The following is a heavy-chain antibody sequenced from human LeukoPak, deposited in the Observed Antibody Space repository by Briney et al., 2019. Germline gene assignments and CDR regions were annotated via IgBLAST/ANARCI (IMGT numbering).Heavy chain of an antibody. V-gene: IGHV3-7*01. CDR1: GFTFTNAW. J-gene: IGHJ3*02. D-gene: IGHD6-19*01. Sequence: GGSLRLSCAASGFTFTNAWMSWVRQAPGKGLEWVANIKQDGSEKYYVDAVKGRFTISRDNAKNSLYLHMNSLRAEDTAVYYCAREQWLQSDAFDIWGQGTMVTVSS. CDR2: IKQDGSEK. CDR3: AREQWLQSDAFDI.